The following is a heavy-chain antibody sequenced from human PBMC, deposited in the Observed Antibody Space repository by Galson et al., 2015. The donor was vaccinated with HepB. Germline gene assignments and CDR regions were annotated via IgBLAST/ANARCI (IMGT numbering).Heavy chain of an antibody. J-gene: IGHJ6*02. D-gene: IGHD2-15*01. Sequence: SLRLSCAASGFTFSSYSMNWVRQAPGKGLEWVSSISSSSSYIYYADSVKGRFTISRDNAKNSLYLQMTSLRAEDTAVYYCASLGYCSGGSCYSGEFGYYGTDVWGQGTTVTVSS. CDR3: ASLGYCSGGSCYSGEFGYYGTDV. CDR1: GFTFSSYS. V-gene: IGHV3-21*01. CDR2: ISSSSSYI.